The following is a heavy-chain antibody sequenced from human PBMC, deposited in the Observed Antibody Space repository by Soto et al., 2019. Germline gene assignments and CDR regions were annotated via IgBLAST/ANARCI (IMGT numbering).Heavy chain of an antibody. CDR2: LDTAGGST. CDR3: ATDRGRVTNLGVVNNANHMGD. V-gene: IGHV3-74*01. J-gene: IGHJ6*03. Sequence: EVQLVESGGALVQPGGSLRLSCAASGFTFSSYWMYLGRQAPGKGLVWVSRLDTAGGSTIYADSVKGRFTISRDNAMNTLYIQRESLRSEDTAVYYCATDRGRVTNLGVVNNANHMGDWGNGTTVTVS. CDR1: GFTFSSYW. D-gene: IGHD3-3*01.